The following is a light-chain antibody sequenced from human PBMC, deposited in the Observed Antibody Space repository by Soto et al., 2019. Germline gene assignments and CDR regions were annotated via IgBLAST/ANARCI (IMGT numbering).Light chain of an antibody. CDR1: QSVRSDY. CDR3: HQYGNSPLT. J-gene: IGKJ4*01. Sequence: EIVFTQSPATLSFSPGDRATLSCRASQSVRSDYFAWYQQKPGQPPRVILFGVSTRATAIPDRFSGSGSGTDFTLTISRLEPDDFGLYYCHQYGNSPLTFGGGTKVDIK. CDR2: GVS. V-gene: IGKV3-20*01.